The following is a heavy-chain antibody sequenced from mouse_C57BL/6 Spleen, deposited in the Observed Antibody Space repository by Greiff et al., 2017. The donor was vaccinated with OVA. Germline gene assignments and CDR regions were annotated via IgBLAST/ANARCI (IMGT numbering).Heavy chain of an antibody. CDR2: IDPSDSYT. CDR3: ARKNYGRGYAMDY. Sequence: QVQLKQPGAELVRPGTSVKLSCKASGYTFTSYWMHWVKQRPGQGLEWIGVIDPSDSYTNYNQKFKGKATLTVDTSSSTAYMQLSSLTSEDSAVYYCARKNYGRGYAMDYWGQGTSVTVSS. V-gene: IGHV1-59*01. J-gene: IGHJ4*01. D-gene: IGHD1-1*01. CDR1: GYTFTSYW.